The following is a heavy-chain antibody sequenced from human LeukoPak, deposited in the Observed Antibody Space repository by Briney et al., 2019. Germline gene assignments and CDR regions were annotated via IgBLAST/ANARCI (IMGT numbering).Heavy chain of an antibody. CDR1: GYSFTSYW. CDR2: IYPGDSDT. D-gene: IGHD2-15*01. V-gene: IGHV5-51*01. CDR3: ARRLRATWGDIGFDY. J-gene: IGHJ4*02. Sequence: GVSLKISYKGSGYSFTSYWIGWVRPMPGKDLEWMGIIYPGDSDTRYSPSFQGQVTISADKSISTAYLQWSSLKASDTAMYYCARRLRATWGDIGFDYWGQGTLVTVSS.